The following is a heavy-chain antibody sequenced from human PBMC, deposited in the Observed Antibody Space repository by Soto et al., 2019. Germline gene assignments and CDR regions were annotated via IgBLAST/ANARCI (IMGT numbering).Heavy chain of an antibody. CDR2: ISVYNGNT. CDR1: GYTFTSHG. D-gene: IGHD5-12*01. V-gene: IGHV1-18*04. Sequence: ASVKVSCKASGYTFTSHGISWVRQAPGQGLEWMGWISVYNGNTDYAQKFQGRVTMTTDTSTSTAYMELRSLRSDDTAVYYCATSYDSGFDPWGQGTLVTVSS. CDR3: ATSYDSGFDP. J-gene: IGHJ5*02.